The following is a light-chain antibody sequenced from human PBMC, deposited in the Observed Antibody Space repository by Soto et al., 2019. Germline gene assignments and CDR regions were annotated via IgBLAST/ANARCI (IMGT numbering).Light chain of an antibody. CDR1: SSDSGSYNF. J-gene: IGLJ2*01. Sequence: QSALTQPASVSGSPGQSITISCTGTSSDSGSYNFVSWYQQHPGKAPKLMLYDVNIRPSGVSNRFSGSKSGNTASLTISGLQDEDDDDYYCTSATTSTTMLFGGGTKVTVL. CDR3: TSATTSTTML. CDR2: DVN. V-gene: IGLV2-14*03.